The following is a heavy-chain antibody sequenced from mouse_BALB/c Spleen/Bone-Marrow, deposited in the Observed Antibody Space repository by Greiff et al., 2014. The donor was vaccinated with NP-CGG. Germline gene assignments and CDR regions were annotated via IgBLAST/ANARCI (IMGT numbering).Heavy chain of an antibody. CDR2: INPYNDGT. D-gene: IGHD1-1*01. CDR3: ARGITTVVPYAMDY. Sequence: EVQLQQSGPELAKPGASVKMSCKASGYTFTSYVMHWVKQKPGQGLEWIGYINPYNDGTKYNEKFKGKATLTSDKSSSTAYMELSSLTSEDSAVYYCARGITTVVPYAMDYWGQGTSVTVSS. CDR1: GYTFTSYV. V-gene: IGHV1-14*01. J-gene: IGHJ4*01.